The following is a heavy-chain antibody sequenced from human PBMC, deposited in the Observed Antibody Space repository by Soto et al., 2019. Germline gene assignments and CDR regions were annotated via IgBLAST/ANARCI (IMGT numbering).Heavy chain of an antibody. J-gene: IGHJ4*02. CDR3: AKDEGSGYWGIDY. CDR2: ISGSGGST. Sequence: EVQLLESGGGLVQPGGPLRLSCAASGFTFSSYAMSWVRQAPGQGLEWVSAISGSGGSTSYADSVKGRFTISRENSKNTLYLQMNSLRAEDTAVYYCAKDEGSGYWGIDYWGQGTLVTVSS. V-gene: IGHV3-23*01. D-gene: IGHD3-22*01. CDR1: GFTFSSYA.